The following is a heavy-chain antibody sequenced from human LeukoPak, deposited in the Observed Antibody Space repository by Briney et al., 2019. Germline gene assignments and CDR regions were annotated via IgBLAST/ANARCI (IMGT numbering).Heavy chain of an antibody. V-gene: IGHV3-11*05. CDR2: ISGSSSSNT. Sequence: GGSLRLSCAASGFTFSDYYMSWIRQAPGKGLEWVSYISGSSSSNTKYADSVKGRFTISRDNAKNSLYLQMNYLRAEDTAVYYCARDSAHIVVVPAVIPPSLDNWFDPWGQGTLVTVSS. CDR3: ARDSAHIVVVPAVIPPSLDNWFDP. D-gene: IGHD2-2*01. J-gene: IGHJ5*02. CDR1: GFTFSDYY.